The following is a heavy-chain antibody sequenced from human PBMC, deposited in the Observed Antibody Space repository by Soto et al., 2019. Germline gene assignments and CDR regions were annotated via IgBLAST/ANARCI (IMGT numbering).Heavy chain of an antibody. Sequence: GASVKVSCKASGYTFTSYGISWVRQAPGQGLEWMGWISAYNGNTNYAQKLQGRVTMTTDTSTSTAYMELRSLRSDDTAVYYCARDRSYYDYVWGSYRFHYYYYYGMDVWGQGTTVTVSS. CDR1: GYTFTSYG. V-gene: IGHV1-18*04. CDR3: ARDRSYYDYVWGSYRFHYYYYYGMDV. CDR2: ISAYNGNT. J-gene: IGHJ6*02. D-gene: IGHD3-16*02.